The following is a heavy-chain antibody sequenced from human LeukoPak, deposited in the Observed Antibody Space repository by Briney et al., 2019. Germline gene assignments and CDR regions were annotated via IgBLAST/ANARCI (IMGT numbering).Heavy chain of an antibody. J-gene: IGHJ4*02. CDR2: ISSSGGST. CDR3: AKGGPDFWSGYPLDY. Sequence: GGSLRLSCAASGFTFSSYAMSWVRQAPGKGLEWVSAISSSGGSTYYADSVKGRFTISRDNSKNTLYLQMNSLRAEDTAVYYCAKGGPDFWSGYPLDYWGQGTLVTVSS. V-gene: IGHV3-23*01. D-gene: IGHD3-3*01. CDR1: GFTFSSYA.